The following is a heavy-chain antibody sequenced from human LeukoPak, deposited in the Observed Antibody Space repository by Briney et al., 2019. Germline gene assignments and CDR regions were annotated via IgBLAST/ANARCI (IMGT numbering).Heavy chain of an antibody. J-gene: IGHJ6*02. CDR1: GGSISSYY. CDR2: IYYSGST. Sequence: SETLSLTCTVSGGSISSYYWSWIRQPPGKGLEWIGYIYYSGSTNYNPSLKSRVTISVDTSKNQFSLKLSSVTAADTAVYYCARGQWGSNYYYYGMDVWGQGTTVTVSS. V-gene: IGHV4-59*01. D-gene: IGHD6-19*01. CDR3: ARGQWGSNYYYYGMDV.